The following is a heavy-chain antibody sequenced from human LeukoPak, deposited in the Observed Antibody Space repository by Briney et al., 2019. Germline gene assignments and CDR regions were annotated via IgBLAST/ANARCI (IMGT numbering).Heavy chain of an antibody. CDR2: IYPGDSDT. V-gene: IGHV5-51*01. Sequence: AGGSLKISCKGSGYSFTSYWIGWVRQMPGKGLEWMGIIYPGDSDTRYSPSFQGQVTISADKSISTAYLQWSSLKASDTAIYYCARQKMATSPGDHWGQGTLVTVSS. CDR3: ARQKMATSPGDH. CDR1: GYSFTSYW. D-gene: IGHD5-24*01. J-gene: IGHJ4*02.